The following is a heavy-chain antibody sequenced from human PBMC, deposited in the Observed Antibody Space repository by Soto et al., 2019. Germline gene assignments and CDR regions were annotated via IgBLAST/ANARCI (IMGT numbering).Heavy chain of an antibody. CDR2: IYPGDSDT. Sequence: PGESLKISCEGSGYSFSNYWIGWVRQMPGKGLEWMGIIYPGDSDTRYSPSFQGQVTISADKSISTAYLQWNSLKASDTAMYYCARSMNSYYAMDVWGQGTTVTVSS. V-gene: IGHV5-51*01. J-gene: IGHJ6*02. CDR3: ARSMNSYYAMDV. D-gene: IGHD3-10*01. CDR1: GYSFSNYW.